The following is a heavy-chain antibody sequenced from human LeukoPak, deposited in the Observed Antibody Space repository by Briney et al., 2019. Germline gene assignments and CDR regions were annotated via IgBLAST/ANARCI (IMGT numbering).Heavy chain of an antibody. D-gene: IGHD2-2*01. Sequence: SETLSLTCTVSGVSISSGDYYWSWIRQPPGKGLEWIGYIYYSGSTYYNPSLKSRVTISVDTSKNQFSLKLSSVTAADTAVYYCARGRGYCSSTSCVRYYYYYYGMDVWGQGTTVTVSS. CDR1: GVSISSGDYY. CDR2: IYYSGST. J-gene: IGHJ6*02. V-gene: IGHV4-30-4*01. CDR3: ARGRGYCSSTSCVRYYYYYYGMDV.